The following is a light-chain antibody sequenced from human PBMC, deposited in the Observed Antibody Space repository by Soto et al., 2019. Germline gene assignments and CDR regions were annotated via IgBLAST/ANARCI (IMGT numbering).Light chain of an antibody. Sequence: DIQMTQSPPSLSASLGDRVTITCLASQTISDYLHWYQQKPGKAPTLMIYGSSSLQTGVPPRFSGSGAGTEFTLTISSLQPDDFATYYCQQYNSYPLTFGGGTKVDIK. CDR3: QQYNSYPLT. CDR2: GSS. V-gene: IGKV1-16*01. CDR1: QTISDY. J-gene: IGKJ4*01.